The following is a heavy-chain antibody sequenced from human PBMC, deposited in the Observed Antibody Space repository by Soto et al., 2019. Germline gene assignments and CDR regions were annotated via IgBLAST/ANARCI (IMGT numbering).Heavy chain of an antibody. CDR3: ARDPFLKSSSYSFDY. Sequence: GGSLSLSCAASGFTFSSYAMQWVRQAPGKGLEWVAVISYDGSNKYYANSVMGRFTISRDNSKNKLYLQMNSLRAEDTAVYCCARDPFLKSSSYSFDYWGQGTLVTVSS. CDR2: ISYDGSNK. J-gene: IGHJ4*02. CDR1: GFTFSSYA. D-gene: IGHD6-6*01. V-gene: IGHV3-30*04.